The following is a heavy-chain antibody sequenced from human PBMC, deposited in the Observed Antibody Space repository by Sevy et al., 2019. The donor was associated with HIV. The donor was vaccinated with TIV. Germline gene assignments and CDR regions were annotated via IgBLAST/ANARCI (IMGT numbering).Heavy chain of an antibody. Sequence: ASVKVSCKASGYTFTGYYMHWVRQAPGQGLEWMGWINPNSGGTNYAQKFQGRVTMTTDQSINTAYMELTRLSSDDSAVYYCARDYFFDSSGYYSRLGYWGQGTLVTVSS. D-gene: IGHD3-22*01. CDR3: ARDYFFDSSGYYSRLGY. V-gene: IGHV1-2*02. CDR1: GYTFTGYY. J-gene: IGHJ4*02. CDR2: INPNSGGT.